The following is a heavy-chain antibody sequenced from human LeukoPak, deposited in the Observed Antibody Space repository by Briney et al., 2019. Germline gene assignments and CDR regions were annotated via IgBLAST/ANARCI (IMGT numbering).Heavy chain of an antibody. CDR1: GGSVGGAGQS. J-gene: IGHJ5*02. CDR3: ARGPYLGDSNNWFDP. Sequence: SETLSLTCAVSGGSVGGAGQSWSWIRQSQGKALEWIAYIFYSGSTYYNPSLKSRVTILIDTSKNQFSLKLSSVTAADTAVYYCARGPYLGDSNNWFDPWGPGTLVTVSS. D-gene: IGHD4-17*01. V-gene: IGHV4-30-2*06. CDR2: IFYSGST.